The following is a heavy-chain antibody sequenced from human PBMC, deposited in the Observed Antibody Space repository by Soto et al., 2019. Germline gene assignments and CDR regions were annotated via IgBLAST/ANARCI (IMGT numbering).Heavy chain of an antibody. Sequence: EVQLVESGGGLVQPGGSLRLSCAASGFTVSSNYMRWVRQAPGKGLEWVSVIYSGGSTYYADSVKGRFTISRHNSKNTLYLQMNSLRPEDTAVYYCAREGWNYFDSGGYYYGYFDLWGRGTLVTVSS. CDR1: GFTVSSNY. CDR2: IYSGGST. D-gene: IGHD3-22*01. J-gene: IGHJ2*01. CDR3: AREGWNYFDSGGYYYGYFDL. V-gene: IGHV3-53*04.